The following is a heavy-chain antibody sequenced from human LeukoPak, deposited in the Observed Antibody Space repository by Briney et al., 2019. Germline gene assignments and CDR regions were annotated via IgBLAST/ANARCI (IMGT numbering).Heavy chain of an antibody. D-gene: IGHD5-12*01. CDR3: ARARSGYDYSYYYMDV. Sequence: ASVTVSCKASGGTFSSYAISWVRQAPRQGLEWMGGIIPIFGTANYAQKFQGRVTITTDESTSTAYLELSSLRSEDTAVYYCARARSGYDYSYYYMDVWGKGTTVTVSS. J-gene: IGHJ6*03. CDR2: IIPIFGTA. CDR1: GGTFSSYA. V-gene: IGHV1-69*05.